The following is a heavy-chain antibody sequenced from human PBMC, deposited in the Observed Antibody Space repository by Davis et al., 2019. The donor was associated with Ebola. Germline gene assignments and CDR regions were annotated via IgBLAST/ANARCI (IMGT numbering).Heavy chain of an antibody. V-gene: IGHV3-15*01. CDR1: GFTVSSNY. J-gene: IGHJ4*02. CDR2: IKSKTDGGTT. Sequence: GGSLRLSCAASGFTVSSNYMSWVRQAPGNGLEWVGRIKSKTDGGTTDYAAPVKGRFTISRDDSKNTLYLQMNSLKTEDTAVYYCTTEQGIVGATTVLWGQGTLVTVSS. D-gene: IGHD1-26*01. CDR3: TTEQGIVGATTVL.